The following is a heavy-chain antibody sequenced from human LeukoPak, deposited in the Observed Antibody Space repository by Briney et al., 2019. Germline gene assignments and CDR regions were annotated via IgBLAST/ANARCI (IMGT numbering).Heavy chain of an antibody. V-gene: IGHV4-4*07. CDR2: IYTSGST. J-gene: IGHJ3*02. CDR3: ARDRRWELRDAFDI. D-gene: IGHD1-26*01. CDR1: GGSISSYY. Sequence: PSGTPSLTCTVSGGSISSYYWSWIRQPAGKGLEWIGRIYTSGSTNHNPSLKSRVTMSVDTSKNQFSLKLSSVTAADTAVYYCARDRRWELRDAFDIWGQGTMVTVSS.